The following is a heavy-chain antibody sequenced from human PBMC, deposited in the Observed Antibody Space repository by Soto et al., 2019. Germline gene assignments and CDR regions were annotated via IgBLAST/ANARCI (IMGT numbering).Heavy chain of an antibody. CDR1: GDSVSSGRYY. CDR3: ARGGGGTASFVS. CDR2: IYYSGST. D-gene: IGHD5-18*01. J-gene: IGHJ4*02. V-gene: IGHV4-61*01. Sequence: QVQLHESVPGLVKPSETRSLTCTVSGDSVSSGRYYWSWIRQPPGKGLECIGYIYYSGSTNYNPSLKSRVSISVDTSKNQVYLKLSSVTAEDTAVYYCARGGGGTASFVSWGQGTLVTVSS.